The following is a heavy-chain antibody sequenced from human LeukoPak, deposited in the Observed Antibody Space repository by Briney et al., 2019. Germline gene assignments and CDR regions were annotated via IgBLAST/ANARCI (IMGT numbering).Heavy chain of an antibody. D-gene: IGHD7-27*01. V-gene: IGHV6-1*01. Sequence: SQTLSLTCAISGDSVSSNTAAWNWIRQSPSRGLEWLGRTYYRSKWYNNYAVSVKCRISINPDTSKNQFSLQLKSVTPEDTAVYYCAREQTGDQNFDCWGQGTLVTVSS. CDR1: GDSVSSNTAA. J-gene: IGHJ4*02. CDR3: AREQTGDQNFDC. CDR2: TYYRSKWYN.